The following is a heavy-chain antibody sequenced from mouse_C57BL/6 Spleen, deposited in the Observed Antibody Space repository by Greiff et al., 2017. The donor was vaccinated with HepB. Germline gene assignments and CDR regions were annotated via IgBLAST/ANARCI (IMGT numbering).Heavy chain of an antibody. V-gene: IGHV5-6*01. J-gene: IGHJ2*01. D-gene: IGHD1-1*01. CDR1: GFTFSSYG. CDR2: ISSGGSYT. CDR3: ARPYYYGSSYSFDY. Sequence: EVQGVESGGDLVKPGGSLKLSCAASGFTFSSYGMSWVRQTPDKRLEWVATISSGGSYTYYPDSVKGRLTISSDNAKKTLYLQMSSLKAEDTAMYYCARPYYYGSSYSFDYWGQGTTLTVSS.